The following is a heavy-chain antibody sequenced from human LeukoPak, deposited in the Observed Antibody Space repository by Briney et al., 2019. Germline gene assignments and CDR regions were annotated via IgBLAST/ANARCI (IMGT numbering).Heavy chain of an antibody. D-gene: IGHD3-10*01. CDR3: AASMVRGVIMLPRFDY. CDR2: IIPIFGTA. J-gene: IGHJ4*02. CDR1: GGTFSSYA. V-gene: IGHV1-69*05. Sequence: GASVKVSCKASGGTFSSYAISWVRQAPGQGLEWMGGIIPIFGTANYAQKFQGRVTITTDESTSTAYMELSSLRSEDTAVYYCAASMVRGVIMLPRFDYWGQGTLVTVSS.